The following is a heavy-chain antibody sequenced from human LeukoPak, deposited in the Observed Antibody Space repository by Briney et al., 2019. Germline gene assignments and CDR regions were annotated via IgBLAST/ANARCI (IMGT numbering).Heavy chain of an antibody. CDR2: ISASGGSI. Sequence: GGSLRLSCAASGFTFSSSAMTWVRQGPGMGLEWVSSISASGGSIYYADSVKGRFTISRDNSKNTLSLQMNSLRAEDTAVYYCASTSGWYEPIDYWGQGTLVTVSS. CDR3: ASTSGWYEPIDY. CDR1: GFTFSSSA. V-gene: IGHV3-23*01. J-gene: IGHJ4*02. D-gene: IGHD6-19*01.